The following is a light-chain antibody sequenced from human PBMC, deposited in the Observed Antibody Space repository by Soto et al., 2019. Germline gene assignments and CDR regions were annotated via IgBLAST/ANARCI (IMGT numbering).Light chain of an antibody. V-gene: IGLV2-14*03. J-gene: IGLJ1*01. CDR1: SSDVGAYNY. CDR3: NSYTSSNSYV. Sequence: QSALTQPASVSGSPGQSITISCTGTSSDVGAYNYVSWYQQHPGKAPKLMIYDFSNRPSGVSSRFSGSKSGNTASLTISGLQAEDEADYFCNSYTSSNSYVFGNGTELTVL. CDR2: DFS.